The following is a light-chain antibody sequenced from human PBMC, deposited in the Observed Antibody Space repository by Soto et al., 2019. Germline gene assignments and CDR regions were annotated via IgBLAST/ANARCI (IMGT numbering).Light chain of an antibody. CDR1: SSDVGGNKF. CDR3: ISYSGSNSVV. J-gene: IGLJ2*01. CDR2: DVS. V-gene: IGLV2-8*01. Sequence: QSVLTQPPSASGSPGQSVTISCTGTSSDVGGNKFVSWYQQHPGKAPKLMIYDVSERPSGVPDRFSGSKSGNTASLTVSGLQADDEADYYCISYSGSNSVVFGGGTKLTVL.